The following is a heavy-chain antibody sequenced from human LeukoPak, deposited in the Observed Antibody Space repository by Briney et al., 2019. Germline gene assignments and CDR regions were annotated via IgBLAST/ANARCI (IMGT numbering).Heavy chain of an antibody. CDR3: ARDRWVNDFWSGYSASDY. Sequence: ASVKVSCKASGYTFTGYYMHWVRQAPGQGLEWMGWINPNSGGTNYAQKFQGRVTMTRDTSISSAYMELSRLRSDDTAVYYCARDRWVNDFWSGYSASDYWGQGTLVTVSS. J-gene: IGHJ4*02. CDR2: INPNSGGT. CDR1: GYTFTGYY. D-gene: IGHD3-3*01. V-gene: IGHV1-2*02.